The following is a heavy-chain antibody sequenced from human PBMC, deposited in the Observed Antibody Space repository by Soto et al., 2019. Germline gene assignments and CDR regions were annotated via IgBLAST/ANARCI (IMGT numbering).Heavy chain of an antibody. D-gene: IGHD3-22*01. V-gene: IGHV5-51*01. Sequence: GESLKISCKGSGYSFASYWIGWVRQMPGKGLEWMGIIYPGDSDTRYSPSFQGQVTIPADKSISTAYLQWSSLKAPDTAMYYCARHLYSYDISGYSGLYYYGMDVWGQGTTVTVS. J-gene: IGHJ6*02. CDR1: GYSFASYW. CDR2: IYPGDSDT. CDR3: ARHLYSYDISGYSGLYYYGMDV.